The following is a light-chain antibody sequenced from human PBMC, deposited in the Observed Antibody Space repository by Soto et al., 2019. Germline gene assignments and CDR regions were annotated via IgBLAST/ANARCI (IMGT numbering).Light chain of an antibody. CDR3: QQYNTFSPET. V-gene: IGKV1-5*01. Sequence: DIQMTQSPSTLAASGIGGGTVTCRASQSIGRWLAWYQQKPGKAPKLLIYDASTLESGVPSRFSGSGSGTEFTLTISSLQADDFATYYCQQYNTFSPETFGQGTKVDIK. J-gene: IGKJ1*01. CDR2: DAS. CDR1: QSIGRW.